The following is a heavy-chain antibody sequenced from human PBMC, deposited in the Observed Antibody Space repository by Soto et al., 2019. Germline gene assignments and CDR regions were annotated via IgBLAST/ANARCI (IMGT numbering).Heavy chain of an antibody. J-gene: IGHJ4*02. CDR2: ISWNSGSI. CDR1: GFTFDDYA. CDR3: AQDTGPFDY. V-gene: IGHV3-9*01. Sequence: GGSLRLSCAASGFTFDDYAMHWVRQAPGKGLEWVSGISWNSGSIGYADSVKGRFTISRDNAKNSLYLQMNSLRAEDTALYYCAQDTGPFDYWGQGTLVTVSS. D-gene: IGHD3-10*01.